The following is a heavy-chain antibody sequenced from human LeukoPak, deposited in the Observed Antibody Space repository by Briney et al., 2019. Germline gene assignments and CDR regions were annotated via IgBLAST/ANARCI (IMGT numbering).Heavy chain of an antibody. Sequence: GASVKVSCKASGGTFSSYTISWVRQAPGQGLEWMGRIIPILGIANYAQKFLGRVTITADKSTSTAYMELSSLRSEDTAVYYCARSYDYVWGSHIDYWGQGTLVTVSS. CDR2: IIPILGIA. CDR3: ARSYDYVWGSHIDY. D-gene: IGHD3-16*01. CDR1: GGTFSSYT. J-gene: IGHJ4*02. V-gene: IGHV1-69*02.